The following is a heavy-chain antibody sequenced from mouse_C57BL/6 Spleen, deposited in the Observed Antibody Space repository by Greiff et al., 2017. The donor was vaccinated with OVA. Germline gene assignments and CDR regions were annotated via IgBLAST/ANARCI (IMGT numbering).Heavy chain of an antibody. J-gene: IGHJ4*01. Sequence: VQLQQSGPGLVKPSQSLSLTCSVTGYSITSGYYWNWIRQFPGNKLEWMGYISYDGSNNYNPSLKNRISITRDTSKNQFFLKLNSVTTEDTATYYCASYSNYGGGAMDYWGQGTSVTVSS. CDR1: GYSITSGYY. D-gene: IGHD2-5*01. CDR2: ISYDGSN. CDR3: ASYSNYGGGAMDY. V-gene: IGHV3-6*01.